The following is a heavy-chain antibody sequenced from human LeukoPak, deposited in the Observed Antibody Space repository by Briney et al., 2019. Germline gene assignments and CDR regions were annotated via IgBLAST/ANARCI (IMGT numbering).Heavy chain of an antibody. V-gene: IGHV3-53*01. D-gene: IGHD3-22*01. CDR2: IYSGGST. CDR1: GFTFSSNY. CDR3: ARDPGSGSGYYSDSKDY. J-gene: IGHJ4*02. Sequence: PGGSLRLSCAASGFTFSSNYMSWVRQAPGKGLEWVSVIYSGGSTYYSDSVKGRFTISRDISKNTLYLPMNSLIAEHTAVYYGARDPGSGSGYYSDSKDYWAQETLVTVSS.